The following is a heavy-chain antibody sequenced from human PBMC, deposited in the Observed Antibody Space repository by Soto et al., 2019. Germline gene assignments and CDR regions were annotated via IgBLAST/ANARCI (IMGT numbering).Heavy chain of an antibody. V-gene: IGHV1-8*01. CDR2: MNPNSGNT. J-gene: IGHJ6*03. CDR1: GYTFTSYD. Sequence: ASVKVSCKASGYTFTSYDINWVRQATGQGLEWMGWMNPNSGNTGYAQKFQGRVTMTRNTSIRTVYMELSSLRSEDTAANYGGRGFRWFVELLKDYYYYMDVWGKGTTVTVSS. CDR3: GRGFRWFVELLKDYYYYMDV. D-gene: IGHD3-10*01.